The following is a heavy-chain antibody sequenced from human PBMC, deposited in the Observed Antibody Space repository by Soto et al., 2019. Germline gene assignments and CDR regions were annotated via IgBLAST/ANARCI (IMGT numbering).Heavy chain of an antibody. Sequence: EVQLVESGGGLVKPGGSLRLSCPVSGFTFSSYSMNWVRQTPGKGLEWVSSISSSSSYIYYADSVKGRFTISRDNAKKSLYLQMNSLRAEDTAVYYCARKLGPTDYYFVMDVWGQGTKVTVSS. CDR1: GFTFSSYS. CDR3: ARKLGPTDYYFVMDV. J-gene: IGHJ6*02. CDR2: ISSSSSYI. V-gene: IGHV3-21*01. D-gene: IGHD7-27*01.